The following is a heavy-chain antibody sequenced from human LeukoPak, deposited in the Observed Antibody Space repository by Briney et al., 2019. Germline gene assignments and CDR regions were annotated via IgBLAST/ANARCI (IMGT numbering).Heavy chain of an antibody. V-gene: IGHV1-18*01. J-gene: IGHJ4*02. CDR3: ARDPLPTYYYDSSGSSYYFDY. CDR2: ISAYNGNT. D-gene: IGHD3-22*01. Sequence: ASVKVSCKASGYTFTSYGISWVRQAPGQGLEWMGWISAYNGNTNYAQRLQGRVIMTTDTSTSTAYMDLRSLRSDDTAVYYCARDPLPTYYYDSSGSSYYFDYWGQGTLVIVSS. CDR1: GYTFTSYG.